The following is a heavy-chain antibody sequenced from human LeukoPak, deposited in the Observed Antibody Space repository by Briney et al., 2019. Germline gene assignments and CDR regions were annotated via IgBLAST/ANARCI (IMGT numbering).Heavy chain of an antibody. V-gene: IGHV3-7*01. CDR2: IKQDGSER. CDR3: ARDSGRVNY. J-gene: IGHJ4*02. Sequence: GGSLRLSCAASGFTFSNYWMSWVRQAPGKGLEWVANIKQDGSERYYVDSMKGRFTVSRDNAKNSLFLQMNSLRPEDTAVYYCARDSGRVNYWGQGTLVTVSS. D-gene: IGHD6-19*01. CDR1: GFTFSNYW.